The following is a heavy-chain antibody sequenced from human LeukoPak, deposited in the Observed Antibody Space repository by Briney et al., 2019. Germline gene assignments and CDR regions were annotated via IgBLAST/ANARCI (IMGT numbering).Heavy chain of an antibody. V-gene: IGHV4-34*01. CDR1: GGSFSGYY. J-gene: IGHJ4*02. CDR3: ARDTSFGQWELLFGY. CDR2: INHSGST. Sequence: SETLSLTCAVYGGSFSGYYWSWIRQPPGKGLEWIGEINHSGSTNYNPSLKSRVTISVDTSKNQFSLKLSSVTAADTAVYYCARDTSFGQWELLFGYWGQGTLVTVSS. D-gene: IGHD1-26*01.